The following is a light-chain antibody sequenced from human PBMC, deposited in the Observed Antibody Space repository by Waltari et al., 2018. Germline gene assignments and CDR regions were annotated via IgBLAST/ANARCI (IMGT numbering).Light chain of an antibody. CDR2: EVS. CDR3: CSYADGPSWV. J-gene: IGLJ3*02. CDR1: SSDVGGYNF. V-gene: IGLV2-11*01. Sequence: QSALTQPRSVSGSPGQSVTISCTGTSSDVGGYNFVSWYQQKPDKAPNFIIYEVSRGPSGSPDRFSGSKSGNTASLTIAGLQAEDEADYYCCSYADGPSWVFGGGTMLTVL.